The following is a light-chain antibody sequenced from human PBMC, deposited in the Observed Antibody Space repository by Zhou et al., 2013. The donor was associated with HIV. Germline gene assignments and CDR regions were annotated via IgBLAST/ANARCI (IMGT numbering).Light chain of an antibody. CDR1: QSLGRW. Sequence: EIQMTQSPNIVSASVGDRVTITCRASQSLGRWLAWYQQRPGKPPKLIIYRASSLQSGVPSRFSGSGSEREFNLTIDGLQPDDFATYYCHQYDNLWTFGPGTRVDVK. J-gene: IGKJ1*01. V-gene: IGKV1-5*03. CDR2: RAS. CDR3: HQYDNLWT.